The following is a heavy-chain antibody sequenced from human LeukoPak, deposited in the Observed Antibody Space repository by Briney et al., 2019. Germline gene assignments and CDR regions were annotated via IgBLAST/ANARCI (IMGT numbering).Heavy chain of an antibody. CDR3: ARDRDSSGYYNWFDP. D-gene: IGHD3-22*01. J-gene: IGHJ5*02. CDR2: INHSGST. CDR1: GGSFSNYY. V-gene: IGHV4-34*01. Sequence: PSETLSLTCAVSGGSFSNYYWSWIRQPPGKGLEWVGEINHSGSTNYNPSLKSRVTISVDTSKNQFSLKLSSVTAADTAVYYCARDRDSSGYYNWFDPWGPGTLVTVSS.